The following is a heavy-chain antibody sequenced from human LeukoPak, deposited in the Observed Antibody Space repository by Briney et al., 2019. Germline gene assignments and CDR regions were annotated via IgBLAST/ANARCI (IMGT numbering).Heavy chain of an antibody. V-gene: IGHV3-53*01. Sequence: GGSLRLSCAASGFTVSSNYMSWVRQAPGKGLEWVSVIYSGGSTYYADSVKGRFTISRDNPKNTLYLQMNSLRAEDTAVYYCARVNYDFWSGYYFGGDGWFDPWGQGTLVTVSS. J-gene: IGHJ5*02. CDR2: IYSGGST. CDR3: ARVNYDFWSGYYFGGDGWFDP. D-gene: IGHD3-3*01. CDR1: GFTVSSNY.